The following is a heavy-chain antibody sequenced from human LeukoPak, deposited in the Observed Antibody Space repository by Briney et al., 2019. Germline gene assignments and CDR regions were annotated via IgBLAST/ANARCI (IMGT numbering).Heavy chain of an antibody. D-gene: IGHD5-18*01. Sequence: GASVTVSCKSSGYTFTGCYMHWVRQAPGQGLEWMGWINPNSGGTHNAQKFQGRVTMTRDMSISTAYMELSRLRSDDTAVYYCARSGGWDTAVYYYGMDVWGQGTTVTVSS. J-gene: IGHJ6*02. CDR3: ARSGGWDTAVYYYGMDV. CDR2: INPNSGGT. V-gene: IGHV1-2*02. CDR1: GYTFTGCY.